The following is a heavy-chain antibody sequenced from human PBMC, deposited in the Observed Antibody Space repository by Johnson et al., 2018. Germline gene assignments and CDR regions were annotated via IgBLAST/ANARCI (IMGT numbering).Heavy chain of an antibody. CDR3: AKEGPLAAAGTVEYFQH. CDR2: ISWNSGSI. Sequence: VQLVESGGGLVQPGRSLRLSCAASGFTFDDYAMHWVRQAPGKGLEWVSGISWNSGSIGYADSVKGRFTISRDNAKNSLYLQMNSLRAEDTALYYGAKEGPLAAAGTVEYFQHWGQGTLVTVSS. J-gene: IGHJ1*01. CDR1: GFTFDDYA. D-gene: IGHD6-13*01. V-gene: IGHV3-9*01.